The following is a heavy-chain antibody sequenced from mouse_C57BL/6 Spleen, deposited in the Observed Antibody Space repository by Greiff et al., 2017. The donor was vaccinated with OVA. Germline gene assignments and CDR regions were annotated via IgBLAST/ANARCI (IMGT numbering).Heavy chain of an antibody. CDR2: IYPGSGNT. V-gene: IGHV1-76*01. CDR1: GYTFTDYY. Sequence: QVQLQQSGAELVRPGASVKLSCKASGYTFTDYYINWVKQRPGQGLEWIARIYPGSGNTYYNEKFKGKATLTAETSSSTAYMQLSSLTSEDSAVYVCARDGSSIYAMDYWGQGTSGTVSS. J-gene: IGHJ4*01. D-gene: IGHD1-1*01. CDR3: ARDGSSIYAMDY.